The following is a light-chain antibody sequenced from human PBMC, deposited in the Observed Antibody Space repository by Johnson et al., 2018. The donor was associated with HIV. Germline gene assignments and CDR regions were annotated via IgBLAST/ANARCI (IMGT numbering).Light chain of an antibody. CDR1: SSNIGNNY. J-gene: IGLJ1*01. CDR2: DNN. V-gene: IGLV1-51*01. Sequence: QSVLTQPPSVSAAPGQKVTISCSGSSSNIGNNYVSWYQQLPGTAPKLLIYDNNKRPSGIPDRFSGSKSGTSATLDITGLQPGDEADYYCGTWDSSLGAWVFGTGTKVTVI. CDR3: GTWDSSLGAWV.